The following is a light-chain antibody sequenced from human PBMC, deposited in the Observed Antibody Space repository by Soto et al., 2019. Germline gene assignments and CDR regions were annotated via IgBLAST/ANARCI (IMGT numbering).Light chain of an antibody. J-gene: IGKJ1*01. CDR2: WAS. CDR1: QSRLYRSTNKAY. CDR3: QQYFNTPWT. Sequence: DIIMTQSPESLAVSLGERATINCKSSQSRLYRSTNKAYLSWYQQKPGQPPRLLIYWASTRESGVSDRFSGSGSGTDFTLAVTRRQAEDVAVYYCQQYFNTPWTFGQGTKVEIK. V-gene: IGKV4-1*01.